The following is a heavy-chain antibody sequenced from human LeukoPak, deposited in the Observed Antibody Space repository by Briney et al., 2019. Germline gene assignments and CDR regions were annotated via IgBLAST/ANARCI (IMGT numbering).Heavy chain of an antibody. CDR1: GGSISSYY. CDR2: IYYSGST. D-gene: IGHD3-3*01. CDR3: ARSPITIFGRNYYGMDV. Sequence: SETLSLTCTVSGGSISSYYWSWIRQPPGKGLEWIGYIYYSGSTNYNPSLKSRVTISVDTSKNQFSLKLSSVTAADTAVYYCARSPITIFGRNYYGMDVWGQGTTVTVSS. J-gene: IGHJ6*02. V-gene: IGHV4-59*01.